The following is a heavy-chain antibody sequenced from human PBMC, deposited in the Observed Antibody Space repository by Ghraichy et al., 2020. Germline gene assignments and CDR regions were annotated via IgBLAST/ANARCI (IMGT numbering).Heavy chain of an antibody. Sequence: SETLSLTCAVYGGSFSGYYWSWIRQPPGKGLEWIGEINHSGSTNYNPSLKSRVTISVDTSKNQFSLKLSSVTAADTAVYYCARGSGWYLNWGQGTLVTVSS. CDR2: INHSGST. CDR1: GGSFSGYY. J-gene: IGHJ4*02. V-gene: IGHV4-34*01. D-gene: IGHD6-19*01. CDR3: ARGSGWYLN.